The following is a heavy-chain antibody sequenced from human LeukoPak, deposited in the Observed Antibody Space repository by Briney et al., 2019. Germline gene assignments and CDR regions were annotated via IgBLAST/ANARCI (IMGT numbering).Heavy chain of an antibody. V-gene: IGHV4-61*02. CDR3: ARKGKLGDAFDI. J-gene: IGHJ3*02. CDR1: GGSISSGSYY. CDR2: VYASGST. Sequence: SETLSLTCTISGGSISSGSYYWGWIRQPAGKGLEWIGRVYASGSTNYTPSLKSRVTMSIDTSKDQFSLKLNSVTAADTAVYYCARKGKLGDAFDIWGQGTMVTVSS. D-gene: IGHD3-16*01.